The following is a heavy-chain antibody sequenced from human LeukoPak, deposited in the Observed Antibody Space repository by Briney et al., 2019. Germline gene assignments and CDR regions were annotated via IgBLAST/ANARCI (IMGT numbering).Heavy chain of an antibody. CDR1: GFTFTNYW. D-gene: IGHD2/OR15-2a*01. CDR3: ARERVTTTSFDY. V-gene: IGHV3-7*01. Sequence: PGGSLRLSCAASGFTFTNYWMNWLRQAPGKGLEWVANIKQDGSAKNYVDSVKGRFTISRDNAKNSLYLQMNNLRVEDTAVNYCARERVTTTSFDYWGQGVLVTVSS. J-gene: IGHJ4*02. CDR2: IKQDGSAK.